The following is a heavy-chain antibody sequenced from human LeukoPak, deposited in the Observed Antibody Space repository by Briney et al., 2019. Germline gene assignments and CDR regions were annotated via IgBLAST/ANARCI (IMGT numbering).Heavy chain of an antibody. Sequence: GGSLRLSCAASGFTFSSYWMHWVRHAPGKGLVWVSRINSDGSSTIYADSVKGRLIISRDNAKNRLYLQMNSLRADDTAVYYCARDPNKYYFGSGSGLDVWGQGTTVTVSS. CDR3: ARDPNKYYFGSGSGLDV. CDR2: INSDGSST. V-gene: IGHV3-74*01. CDR1: GFTFSSYW. J-gene: IGHJ6*02. D-gene: IGHD3-10*01.